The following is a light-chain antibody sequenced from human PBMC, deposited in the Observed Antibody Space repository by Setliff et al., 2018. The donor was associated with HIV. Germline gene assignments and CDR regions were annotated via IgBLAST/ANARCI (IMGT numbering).Light chain of an antibody. CDR1: SSDVGFYNY. V-gene: IGLV2-23*02. CDR2: EVS. CDR3: CSWAGSSTYV. Sequence: QSVLTQPASVSGSPGQSVTISCTGTSSDVGFYNYVSCYQQHPGKAPKLMIYEVSNRPSGVSNRFSGSKSGNTASLTISGLQAEDEADYYCCSWAGSSTYVFGTGTKVTVL. J-gene: IGLJ1*01.